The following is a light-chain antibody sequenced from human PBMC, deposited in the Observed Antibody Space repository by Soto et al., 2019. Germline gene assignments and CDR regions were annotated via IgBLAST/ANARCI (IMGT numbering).Light chain of an antibody. Sequence: DIQLSQSPSFLSASVGDRVTITCRASQGITNYLASYQQKPGKAPKFLIYATSTFQSGVPSRFSGSGSGTDFTLTISSLQPEDFATYYCLLDFSYFWAFGQGTKVDIK. V-gene: IGKV1-9*01. CDR2: ATS. CDR3: LLDFSYFWA. CDR1: QGITNY. J-gene: IGKJ1*01.